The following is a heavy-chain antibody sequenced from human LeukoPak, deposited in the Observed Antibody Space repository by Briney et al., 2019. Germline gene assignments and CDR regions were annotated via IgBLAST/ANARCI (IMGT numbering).Heavy chain of an antibody. Sequence: ASVKVSCKASGGTFSSYAISWVRQAPGQGLEWMGGIIPIFGTANYAQKFQGRVTITTDESTSTAYMELSSLRPEDTAVCYCARVPAATNWFDPWGQGTLVTVSS. CDR1: GGTFSSYA. D-gene: IGHD2-2*01. J-gene: IGHJ5*02. V-gene: IGHV1-69*05. CDR2: IIPIFGTA. CDR3: ARVPAATNWFDP.